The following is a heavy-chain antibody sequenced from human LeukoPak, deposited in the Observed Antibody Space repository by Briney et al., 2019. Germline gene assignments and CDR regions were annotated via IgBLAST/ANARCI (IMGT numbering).Heavy chain of an antibody. D-gene: IGHD6-19*01. J-gene: IGHJ4*02. CDR1: GYTFTGYY. Sequence: ASVKVSCKASGYTFTGYYMHWVRQAPGQGLEGMGWIKPSSGGTNYAQKFQGRVTMTRDTSISTAYMELSRLRSDDTAVYYCARAVGLAGYYFDYWGQGTLVTVSS. CDR2: IKPSSGGT. CDR3: ARAVGLAGYYFDY. V-gene: IGHV1-2*02.